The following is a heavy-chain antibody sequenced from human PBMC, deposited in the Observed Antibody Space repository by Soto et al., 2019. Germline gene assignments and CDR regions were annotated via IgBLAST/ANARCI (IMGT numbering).Heavy chain of an antibody. Sequence: GASVKVSCKASGGTFSSYAISWVRQAPGQGLEWMGGIIPISETANYAQKFQGRVTITADESTSTAYMELSSLRSEDTAVYYCARARYCSGGSCYYYYRMDVWGQGTTVTVSS. V-gene: IGHV1-69*13. D-gene: IGHD2-15*01. J-gene: IGHJ6*02. CDR2: IIPISETA. CDR1: GGTFSSYA. CDR3: ARARYCSGGSCYYYYRMDV.